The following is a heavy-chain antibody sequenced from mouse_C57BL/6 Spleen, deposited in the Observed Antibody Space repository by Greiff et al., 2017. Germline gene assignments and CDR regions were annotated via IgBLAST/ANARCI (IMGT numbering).Heavy chain of an antibody. D-gene: IGHD4-1*01. Sequence: QVQLQQPGAELVKPGASVKMSCKASGYTFTSYWITWVKQRPGQGLEWIGDIYPGSGSTNYHEKFKSKATLTVDTSSSTAYMQLSSLTSEDAAVYYCARNWYYYFDYWGQGTTLTVSS. V-gene: IGHV1-55*01. CDR2: IYPGSGST. J-gene: IGHJ2*01. CDR3: ARNWYYYFDY. CDR1: GYTFTSYW.